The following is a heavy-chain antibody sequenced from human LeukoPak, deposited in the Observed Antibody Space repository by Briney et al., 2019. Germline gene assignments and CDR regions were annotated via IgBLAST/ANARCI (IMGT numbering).Heavy chain of an antibody. CDR2: ISGSGSRT. CDR3: ARRDYYGSGSPDF. CDR1: GFTFSSSA. J-gene: IGHJ4*02. D-gene: IGHD3-10*01. V-gene: IGHV3-23*01. Sequence: GGSLRLSCAASGFTFSSSAMSWLRQAPGKGLEWVSAISGSGSRTYYADSVKGRFTISRDNAKKSLYLQMNSLRAEDTALYYCARRDYYGSGSPDFWGQGTLVTVSS.